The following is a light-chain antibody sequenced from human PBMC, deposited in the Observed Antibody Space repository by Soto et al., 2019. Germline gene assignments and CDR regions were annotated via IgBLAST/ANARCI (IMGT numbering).Light chain of an antibody. CDR2: ATS. V-gene: IGKV3-20*01. CDR1: QSVTSNY. Sequence: DIVLTQSPGTLSSSPGERAALSCRASQSVTSNYLAWYQQKPGQAPSLIIYATSIKGSGISDRFSGSGSGTYFNVTLGRLRPGDFAVYFCQQYGSPPVTCGGGTSVE. J-gene: IGKJ4*01. CDR3: QQYGSPPVT.